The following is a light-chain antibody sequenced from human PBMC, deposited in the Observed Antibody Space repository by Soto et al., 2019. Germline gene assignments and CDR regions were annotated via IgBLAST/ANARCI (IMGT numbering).Light chain of an antibody. CDR2: GAS. CDR3: QQYNNSPPYT. Sequence: EIVMTQSPATLSVSPGERATLSCGASQSVSSDLAWYQQKPGQAPRLLIYGASTRATGIPARFSGSGSGTEFTPTISSLQSEDFAVYYCQQYNNSPPYTFGQGTKLEIK. V-gene: IGKV3-15*01. CDR1: QSVSSD. J-gene: IGKJ2*01.